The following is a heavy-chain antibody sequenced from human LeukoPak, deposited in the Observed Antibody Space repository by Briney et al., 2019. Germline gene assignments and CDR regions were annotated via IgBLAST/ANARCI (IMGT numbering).Heavy chain of an antibody. CDR1: GFTFSSYA. D-gene: IGHD6-13*01. Sequence: GGSLRLSCAASGFTFSSYAMSWVRQAPGKGLEWVSAISDSGGTTYYADSVKGRFTISRDNSKNTLYLQMNSLRGEDTAVYYCARDRYSSMWSVFEYWGQGALVTVSS. V-gene: IGHV3-23*01. CDR2: ISDSGGTT. CDR3: ARDRYSSMWSVFEY. J-gene: IGHJ4*02.